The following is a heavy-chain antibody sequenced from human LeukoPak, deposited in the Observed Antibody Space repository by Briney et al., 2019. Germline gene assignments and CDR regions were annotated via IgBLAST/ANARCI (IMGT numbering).Heavy chain of an antibody. V-gene: IGHV1-2*02. CDR1: GYIFTDYY. Sequence: ASVKVSCKASGYIFTDYYMHWVRQAPGQGLEWMGWINPNSGGTNYAQKFQGRVTMTRDTSISTAYMELSRLRSDDTAVYYCARGSDYYYYGMDVWGQGTTVTVSS. D-gene: IGHD6-6*01. CDR3: ARGSDYYYYGMDV. CDR2: INPNSGGT. J-gene: IGHJ6*02.